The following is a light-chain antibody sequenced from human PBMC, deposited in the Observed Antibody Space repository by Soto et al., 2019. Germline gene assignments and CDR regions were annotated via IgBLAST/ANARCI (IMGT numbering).Light chain of an antibody. CDR1: SSDVGAYNY. CDR3: CSYAGSNTHYV. CDR2: DVS. J-gene: IGLJ1*01. V-gene: IGLV2-14*03. Sequence: QSALTQPASVSGSPGQSIAISCTGTSSDVGAYNYVSWYQHHPGKAPELLIYDVSNRPSGVSDRFSGSRSGNTASLTISALQPEDEADYYCCSYAGSNTHYVFGTGTKLTVL.